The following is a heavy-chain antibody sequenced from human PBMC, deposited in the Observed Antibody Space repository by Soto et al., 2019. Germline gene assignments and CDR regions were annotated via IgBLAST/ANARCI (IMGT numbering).Heavy chain of an antibody. D-gene: IGHD1-26*01. CDR1: GGSISSSSYY. V-gene: IGHV4-39*01. Sequence: SETLSLTCTVSGGSISSSSYYWGWIRQPPGKGLEWIGSIYYSGSTYYNPSLKSRVTISVDTSKNQFSLNLSSVTAADTAVYYCARPGGSSPFDYWGQGTLVTVSS. CDR2: IYYSGST. J-gene: IGHJ4*02. CDR3: ARPGGSSPFDY.